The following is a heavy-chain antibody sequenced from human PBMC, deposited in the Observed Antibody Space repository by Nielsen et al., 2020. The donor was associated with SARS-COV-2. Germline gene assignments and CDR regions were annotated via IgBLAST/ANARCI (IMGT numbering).Heavy chain of an antibody. J-gene: IGHJ4*02. Sequence: GESLKISCAASGFTFSSYWMHWVRQAPGKGLVWVSRINSDGSSTSYADSVKGRFTISRDNVKRSLHLQMDSLRSEDTALYYCAKGILVSIRWDGFDSWGQGVLVSVSS. CDR1: GFTFSSYW. V-gene: IGHV3-74*01. CDR2: INSDGSST. CDR3: AKGILVSIRWDGFDS. D-gene: IGHD5-24*01.